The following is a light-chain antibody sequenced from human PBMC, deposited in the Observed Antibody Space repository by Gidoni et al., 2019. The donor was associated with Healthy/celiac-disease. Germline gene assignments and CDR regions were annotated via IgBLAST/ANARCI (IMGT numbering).Light chain of an antibody. CDR2: GAS. V-gene: IGKV3-15*01. CDR3: QQYHNWLIT. CDR1: PSVSRN. J-gene: IGKJ5*01. Sequence: ERVMTQSPATLSVSPGERATLSCRASPSVSRNVAWYQQKPGQAPRLLIYGASTRATGIPARFSGSGSGTEFTLTISSLQSEDFAVYYCQQYHNWLITFGQGTRLEIK.